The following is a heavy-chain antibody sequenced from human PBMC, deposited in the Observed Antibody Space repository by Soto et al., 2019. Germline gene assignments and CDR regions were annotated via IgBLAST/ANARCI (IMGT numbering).Heavy chain of an antibody. CDR1: GGSFSGYY. J-gene: IGHJ6*03. D-gene: IGHD3-10*01. CDR2: INHSGST. CDR3: ARAPAMVRAKYYYYYIDG. V-gene: IGHV4-34*01. Sequence: SETLSLTCAVYGGSFSGYYWSWIRQPPGKGLEWIGEINHSGSTNYNPSLKSRVTISVDTSKNQFSLKLSSVTAADTAVYYCARAPAMVRAKYYYYYIDGWGKGNTVTFSS.